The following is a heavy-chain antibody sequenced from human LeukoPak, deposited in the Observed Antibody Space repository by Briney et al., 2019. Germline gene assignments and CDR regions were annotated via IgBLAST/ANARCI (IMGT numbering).Heavy chain of an antibody. Sequence: ASVKVSCKASGYTFTSYDINWVRQATGQGLEWMGWMNPNSGNTGYAQKFQGRVTMTRNTSISTAYMELSSLRSEDTAVYYCARAPPHNQPFDYGGRGPLFTVSS. CDR2: MNPNSGNT. CDR1: GYTFTSYD. D-gene: IGHD1-1*01. V-gene: IGHV1-8*01. CDR3: ARAPPHNQPFDY. J-gene: IGHJ4*02.